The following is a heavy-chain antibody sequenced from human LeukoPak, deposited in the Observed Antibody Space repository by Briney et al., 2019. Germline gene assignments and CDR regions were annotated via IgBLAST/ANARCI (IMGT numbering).Heavy chain of an antibody. Sequence: SGGSLRLSCAASGFTVSSNYMSWVRQAPGKGLEWVSVIYSGGSTYYADSVKGRFTISRHNSRNTLYLQMNSLRAEDTAVYYYAREPIHRPIAAAGTLPDYWGQGTLVTVSS. CDR3: AREPIHRPIAAAGTLPDY. V-gene: IGHV3-53*04. J-gene: IGHJ4*02. CDR1: GFTVSSNY. D-gene: IGHD6-13*01. CDR2: IYSGGST.